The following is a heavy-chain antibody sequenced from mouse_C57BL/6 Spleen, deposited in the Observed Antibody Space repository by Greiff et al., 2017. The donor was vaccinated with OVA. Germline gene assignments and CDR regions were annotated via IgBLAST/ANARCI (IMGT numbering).Heavy chain of an antibody. Sequence: QVQLQQSDAELVKPGASVKISCKASGYTFTDHTIHWMKQRPEQGLEWIGYIYPRDGSTKYNEKFKGKATLTADKSSSTAYMQLNSLTSEDSAVYFGARAHYYGSSYGYFDYWGQGTTLTVSS. CDR1: GYTFTDHT. CDR2: IYPRDGST. D-gene: IGHD1-1*01. V-gene: IGHV1-78*01. CDR3: ARAHYYGSSYGYFDY. J-gene: IGHJ2*01.